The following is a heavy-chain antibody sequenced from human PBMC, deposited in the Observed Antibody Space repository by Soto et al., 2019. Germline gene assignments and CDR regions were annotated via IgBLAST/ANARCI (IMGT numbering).Heavy chain of an antibody. CDR2: IIPIFGTA. V-gene: IGHV1-69*13. Sequence: SVKVSCKASGGTFSSYAISWVRQAPGQGLEWMGGIIPIFGTANYAQKFQGRVTITADESTSTAYMELSSLRSEDTAVYYCARVPIVATNARGVFYYYGMDVWGQGTTVTVSS. D-gene: IGHD5-12*01. CDR3: ARVPIVATNARGVFYYYGMDV. CDR1: GGTFSSYA. J-gene: IGHJ6*02.